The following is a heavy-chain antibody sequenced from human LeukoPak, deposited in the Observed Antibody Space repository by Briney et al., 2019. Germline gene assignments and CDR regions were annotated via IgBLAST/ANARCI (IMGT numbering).Heavy chain of an antibody. J-gene: IGHJ4*02. CDR1: GVTFSSYG. D-gene: IGHD5-18*01. CDR3: ARDLRGGYSYGYVKYWIDD. V-gene: IGHV3-23*01. CDR2: ITGSGGST. Sequence: PGGSLRLSCAASGVTFSSYGMSWVRQAPGKGLEWVSTITGSGGSTYYADSVKGRFTISRDNSKNTRYMQMNSLRAEDTAVYYCARDLRGGYSYGYVKYWIDDWGQGTLVTVSS.